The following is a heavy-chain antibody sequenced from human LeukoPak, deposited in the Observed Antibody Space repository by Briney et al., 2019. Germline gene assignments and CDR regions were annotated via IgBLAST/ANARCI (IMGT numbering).Heavy chain of an antibody. D-gene: IGHD5-18*01. J-gene: IGHJ6*02. Sequence: PGGSLRLSCAASGFTFSNYGINWVRQAPGKGLEWVSSITSSSSYIYYADSVKGRFTISRDNAKNSLYLQMNSLRAEDTAVYYCARDRGQYSYGRMAVWGQGTTVTVSS. CDR3: ARDRGQYSYGRMAV. CDR2: ITSSSSYI. CDR1: GFTFSNYG. V-gene: IGHV3-21*01.